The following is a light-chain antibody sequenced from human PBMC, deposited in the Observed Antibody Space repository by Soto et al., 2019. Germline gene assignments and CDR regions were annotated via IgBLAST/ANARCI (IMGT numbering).Light chain of an antibody. Sequence: QSALTQPASVSGSPGQSITICCTGSSNDVGAFNYVSWYRHSPGEAPKVLIRGVSIRPSGVSIRFSASKSANTASLTISGLQAEDEALYYCSSYTTSNTWVFGGGTKVTVL. CDR2: GVS. J-gene: IGLJ3*02. CDR1: SNDVGAFNY. V-gene: IGLV2-14*03. CDR3: SSYTTSNTWV.